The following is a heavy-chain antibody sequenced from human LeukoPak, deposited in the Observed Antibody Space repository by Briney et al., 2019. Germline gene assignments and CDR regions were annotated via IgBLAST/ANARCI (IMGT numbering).Heavy chain of an antibody. CDR2: IYYSGST. D-gene: IGHD2-15*01. CDR1: GGSISSYY. Sequence: PSETLSLTCTVSGGSISSYYWSWIRQPPGKGLEWIGYIYYSGSTNYNPSLKSRVTISVDTSKNQFSLKLSSVTAADTAVYYCASLRYCSGGSCYPFDYWGQGTLVTVSS. CDR3: ASLRYCSGGSCYPFDY. V-gene: IGHV4-59*01. J-gene: IGHJ4*02.